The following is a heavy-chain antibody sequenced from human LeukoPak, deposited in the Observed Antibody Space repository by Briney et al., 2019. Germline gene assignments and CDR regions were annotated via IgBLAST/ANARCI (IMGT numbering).Heavy chain of an antibody. CDR2: IYYSGST. Sequence: SETLSLTCTVSGGSISSYYWSWIRQPPGKGLEWIGYIYYSGSTNYNPSLKSRVTISVDTSKNQFSLKLSSVTAADTAVYYCARRNNCSSTSCSPYFDYWGQGTLVTVSS. J-gene: IGHJ4*02. CDR1: GGSISSYY. D-gene: IGHD2-2*01. V-gene: IGHV4-59*08. CDR3: ARRNNCSSTSCSPYFDY.